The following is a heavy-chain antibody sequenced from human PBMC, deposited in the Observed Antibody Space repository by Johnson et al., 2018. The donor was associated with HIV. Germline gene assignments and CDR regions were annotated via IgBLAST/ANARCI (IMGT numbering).Heavy chain of an antibody. CDR3: AREIIAARPSAFDI. CDR2: INSDGSST. D-gene: IGHD6-6*01. CDR1: GFTFTTYA. Sequence: VQLVESGGGLVKPGGSLRLSCTASGFTFTTYAMNWVRQAPGKGLEWVSRINSDGSSTSYADSVKGRFTISRDNAKNTLYLQMNSLRAEDTAVYYCAREIIAARPSAFDIWGQGTMVTVSS. J-gene: IGHJ3*02. V-gene: IGHV3-74*01.